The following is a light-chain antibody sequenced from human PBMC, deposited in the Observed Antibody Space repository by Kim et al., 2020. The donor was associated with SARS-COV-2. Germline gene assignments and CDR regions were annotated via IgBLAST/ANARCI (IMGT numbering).Light chain of an antibody. V-gene: IGKV3-20*01. CDR2: GAS. CDR3: QQYAHSPLT. J-gene: IGKJ1*01. CDR1: QSVSRSY. Sequence: SPGERATLSCRASQSVSRSYLAWYQQKPGQAPRLLIHGASNRATGIPDRFSGSESGTDFTLTISGLDPDDFAVYYCQQYAHSPLTFGQGTKVDIK.